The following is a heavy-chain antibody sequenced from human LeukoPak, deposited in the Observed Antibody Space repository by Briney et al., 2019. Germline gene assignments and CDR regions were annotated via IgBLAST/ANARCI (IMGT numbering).Heavy chain of an antibody. V-gene: IGHV1-18*01. J-gene: IGHJ4*01. D-gene: IGHD1-26*01. Sequence: ASVKVSCQASGYTFNSYAISWVRQAPGQGLEWMGWISTDKGNTNYAQKLQGRVTMTTDRSTSTAHMELRSLRSDDTAVYYCARRSGTYSDFDSWGQGTLVTVSS. CDR2: ISTDKGNT. CDR3: ARRSGTYSDFDS. CDR1: GYTFNSYA.